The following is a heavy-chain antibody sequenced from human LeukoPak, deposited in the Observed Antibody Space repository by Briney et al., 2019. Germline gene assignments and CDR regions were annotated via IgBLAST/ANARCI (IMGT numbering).Heavy chain of an antibody. Sequence: SETLSLTCTVSGGSISSSSYYWGWIRQPPGKGLEWIGSIYYSGSTYYNPSLKSRVTISVDTSKNQFSLKLSSVTAADTAVYYCARDGWNKGYGLGYWGQGTLVTVSS. V-gene: IGHV4-39*07. CDR1: GGSISSSSYY. J-gene: IGHJ4*02. D-gene: IGHD1/OR15-1a*01. CDR3: ARDGWNKGYGLGY. CDR2: IYYSGST.